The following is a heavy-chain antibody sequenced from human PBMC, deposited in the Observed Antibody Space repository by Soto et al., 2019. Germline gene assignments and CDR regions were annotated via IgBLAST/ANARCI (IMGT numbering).Heavy chain of an antibody. Sequence: QITLKESGPTLVKPTQTLTLTCTFSGFSLSTSGVGVGWIRQPPGKALEWLALIYWDDDKRYSPSLKSRLTITKDTSKNQVVLTMTNMDPVDTATYYCAQASTDDYTFDYWGQGTLVTVSS. J-gene: IGHJ4*02. CDR2: IYWDDDK. V-gene: IGHV2-5*02. CDR1: GFSLSTSGVG. D-gene: IGHD4-4*01. CDR3: AQASTDDYTFDY.